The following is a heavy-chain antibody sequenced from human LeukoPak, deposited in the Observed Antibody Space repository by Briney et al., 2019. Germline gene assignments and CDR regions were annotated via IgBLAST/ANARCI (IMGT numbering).Heavy chain of an antibody. Sequence: PSETLSLTCAVYGGSFSAYYWSWIRQPPGKGLEWIGEINHSGSTNYNPSLKSRVTISVDTSKNQFSLKLSSVTAADTAVYYCARESDTAMVPLGYWGQGTLVTVSS. CDR2: INHSGST. J-gene: IGHJ4*02. D-gene: IGHD5-18*01. CDR1: GGSFSAYY. CDR3: ARESDTAMVPLGY. V-gene: IGHV4-34*01.